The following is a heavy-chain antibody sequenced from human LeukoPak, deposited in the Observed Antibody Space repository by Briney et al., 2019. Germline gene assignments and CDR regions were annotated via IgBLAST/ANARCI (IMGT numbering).Heavy chain of an antibody. CDR1: GGSISNYF. J-gene: IGHJ6*03. D-gene: IGHD3-16*02. CDR2: IYYSGST. Sequence: PSETLSLTCTVSGGSISNYFWSWIRQPPGKGLEWIGTIYYSGSTYYNPSLTSRVTISVDTSKNQFSLKLSSVTAADTAVYYCARVIPYYYYYMDVWGKGTTVTVSS. CDR3: ARVIPYYYYYMDV. V-gene: IGHV4-59*12.